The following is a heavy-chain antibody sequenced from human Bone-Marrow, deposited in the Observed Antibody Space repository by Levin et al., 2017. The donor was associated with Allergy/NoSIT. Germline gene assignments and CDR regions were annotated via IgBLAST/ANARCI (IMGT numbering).Heavy chain of an antibody. CDR2: ISTSGYTT. J-gene: IGHJ5*02. D-gene: IGHD4-17*01. Sequence: GGSLRLSCEASGFNFGDFYMSWIRQAPGKGLEWVSYISTSGYTTYYADSVTGRFTISRDNAKNSLYLEMNSLRVEDTAFYYCARDRGTSTVTTNYDQWGQGTLVTVSS. CDR1: GFNFGDFY. CDR3: ARDRGTSTVTTNYDQ. V-gene: IGHV3-11*01.